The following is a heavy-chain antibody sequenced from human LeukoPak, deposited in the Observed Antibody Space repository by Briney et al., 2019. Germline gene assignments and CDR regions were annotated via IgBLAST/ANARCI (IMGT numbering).Heavy chain of an antibody. CDR3: TTESIITMVQGVVDY. CDR1: GLTFSNAW. V-gene: IGHV3-15*01. J-gene: IGHJ4*02. Sequence: GGSLRLSCAASGLTFSNAWMSWVRQASGKGLEWVGRIKSKTDGGTTDYAAPVKGRFTISRDDSKNTLYLQMNSLKTEDTAVYYCTTESIITMVQGVVDYWGQGTLVTVSS. D-gene: IGHD3-10*01. CDR2: IKSKTDGGTT.